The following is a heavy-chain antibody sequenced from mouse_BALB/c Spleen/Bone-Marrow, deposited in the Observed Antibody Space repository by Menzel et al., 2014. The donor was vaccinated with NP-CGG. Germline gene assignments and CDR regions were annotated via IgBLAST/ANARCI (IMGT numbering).Heavy chain of an antibody. CDR3: ARSAGYWYFDV. D-gene: IGHD1-2*01. CDR2: IDTSDSYT. J-gene: IGHJ1*01. CDR1: GYTFTDYW. V-gene: IGHV1-69*01. Sequence: GAELVMPGASVKMSCEASGYTFTDYWMHWVKQRPGQGLEWIGAIDTSDSYTSYNQKFKGKATLTVDESSSTAYMQLSSLTSEDSAVYYCARSAGYWYFDVWGAGTTVTVSS.